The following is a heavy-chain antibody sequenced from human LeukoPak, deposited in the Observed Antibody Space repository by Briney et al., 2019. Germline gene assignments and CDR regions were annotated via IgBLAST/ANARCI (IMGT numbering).Heavy chain of an antibody. CDR3: ARSRLQSSSVFDY. Sequence: ASVKVSCKASGYTFTSYGISWVRQAPGQGLEWMGGIIPIFGTANYAQKFQGRVTITADKSTSTAYMELSSLRSEDTAVYYCARSRLQSSSVFDYWGQGTLVTVSS. J-gene: IGHJ4*02. CDR1: GYTFTSYG. CDR2: IIPIFGTA. D-gene: IGHD5-24*01. V-gene: IGHV1-69*06.